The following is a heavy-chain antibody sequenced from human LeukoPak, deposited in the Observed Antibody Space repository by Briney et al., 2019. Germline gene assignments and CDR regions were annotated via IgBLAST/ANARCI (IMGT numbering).Heavy chain of an antibody. CDR2: IYYSGST. V-gene: IGHV4-30-4*01. J-gene: IGHJ4*02. CDR1: GGSISSGDYY. CDR3: ARAIASSGSRLFDY. D-gene: IGHD3-10*01. Sequence: SQTLSLTCTVSGGSISSGDYYWSWNRQPPGKGLEWIGYIYYSGSTYYTPSLKSRVTISLDTSKNQFSLRLSSVTAADTAVYYCARAIASSGSRLFDYWGQGTLVTVSS.